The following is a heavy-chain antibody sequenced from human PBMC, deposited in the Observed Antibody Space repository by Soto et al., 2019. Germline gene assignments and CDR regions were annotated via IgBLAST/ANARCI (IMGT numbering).Heavy chain of an antibody. CDR2: IIPIFGTA. CDR3: ARELGSSQYYSYYYGMDV. J-gene: IGHJ6*02. Sequence: SVKVSCKASGGTFSSYAISWVRQAPGQGLEWMGGIIPIFGTANFAQKFQGRVTITADESTSTAYMELSSLRSEDTAVYYCARELGSSQYYSYYYGMDVWGQGTTVTVSS. CDR1: GGTFSSYA. D-gene: IGHD3-10*01. V-gene: IGHV1-69*13.